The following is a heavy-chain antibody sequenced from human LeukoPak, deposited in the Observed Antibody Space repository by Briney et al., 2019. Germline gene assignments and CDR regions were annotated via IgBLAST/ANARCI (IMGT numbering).Heavy chain of an antibody. V-gene: IGHV3-30*02. CDR2: IRYDGSNK. D-gene: IGHD3-22*01. CDR1: GFTFSSYG. CDR3: AKDYFLRITMIVVVMPDY. Sequence: PGGSLRLSCAASGFTFSSYGMHWVRQAPGKGLEWVAFIRYDGSNKYYADSVKGRFTISRDNSKNTLYLQMNSLRAEDTAVYYCAKDYFLRITMIVVVMPDYWGQGTLVTVPS. J-gene: IGHJ4*02.